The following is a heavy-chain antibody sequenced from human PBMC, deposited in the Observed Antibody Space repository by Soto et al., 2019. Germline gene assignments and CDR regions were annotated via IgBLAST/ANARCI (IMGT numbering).Heavy chain of an antibody. CDR2: IYWDDDK. V-gene: IGHV2-5*02. Sequence: VSGPTLVNPTQTITLTCTFAGFSLSTSGVGVGWIRQPPGKALEWLALIYWDDDKRYSPSLKSRLTITKDTSKNKVVLTTTNMDPVDTATYSCAHMIAADGGYNWFDPWGQGTLVTVSS. CDR1: GFSLSTSGVG. D-gene: IGHD6-25*01. CDR3: AHMIAADGGYNWFDP. J-gene: IGHJ5*02.